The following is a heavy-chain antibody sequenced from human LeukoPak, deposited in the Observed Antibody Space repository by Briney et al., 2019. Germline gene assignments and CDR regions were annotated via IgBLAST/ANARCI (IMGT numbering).Heavy chain of an antibody. CDR1: GFTFSSYA. D-gene: IGHD1-26*01. J-gene: IGHJ2*01. CDR2: ISGSGGNT. V-gene: IGHV3-23*01. CDR3: ARDSGGSYYYWYFDL. Sequence: GGSLRLSCAASGFTFSSYAMSWVRQAPGKGLEWLSVISGSGGNTYYADSVKGRLTISRDDSKNTLYLQMNSLRADDTAVYYCARDSGGSYYYWYFDLWGRGTLVTVSS.